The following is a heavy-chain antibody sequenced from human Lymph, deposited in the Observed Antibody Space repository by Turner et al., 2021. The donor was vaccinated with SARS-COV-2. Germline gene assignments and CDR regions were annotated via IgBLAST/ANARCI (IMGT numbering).Heavy chain of an antibody. CDR1: GITVSSNY. V-gene: IGHV3-66*01. CDR2: VYAGGST. J-gene: IGHJ3*02. CDR3: ARDFREGAFDI. D-gene: IGHD3-10*01. Sequence: EVQLVESGGGLVQPGGSLRLSCAASGITVSSNYMSWVRQAPGKGLEWVSAVYAGGSTFYADSVKGRFTISRDKSKNTLYLQMNRLRAEDTAVYYCARDFREGAFDIWGQGTMVTISS.